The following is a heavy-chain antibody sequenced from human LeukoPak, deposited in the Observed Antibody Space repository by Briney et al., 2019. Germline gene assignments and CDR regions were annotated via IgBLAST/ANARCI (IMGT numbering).Heavy chain of an antibody. V-gene: IGHV3-30-3*01. CDR3: ARSAEMASIDY. D-gene: IGHD5-24*01. CDR2: ISYDGSNE. Sequence: GGSLRLSCAASGFTFSSYAMHWVRQAPGKGLEWVAVISYDGSNEYYADSVKGRFTISRDNSKNTLYLQMNSLRAEDTAVYYCARSAEMASIDYWGQGTLVTASS. CDR1: GFTFSSYA. J-gene: IGHJ4*02.